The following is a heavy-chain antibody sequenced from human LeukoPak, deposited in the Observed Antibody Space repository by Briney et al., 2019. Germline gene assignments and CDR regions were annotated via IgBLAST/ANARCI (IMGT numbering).Heavy chain of an antibody. Sequence: SETLSLTCAVYGGSFSDYYWSWSRQPPGKGLEWIGEINPSGRTNYNTSLKSRVTISVDTSKNQFSLKLSSVAAADTAVYFCARVGYSYVINDWSRTGLGAYPTKYYYHMDVWDKGTTVTVSS. J-gene: IGHJ6*03. CDR3: ARVGYSYVINDWSRTGLGAYPTKYYYHMDV. D-gene: IGHD5-18*01. CDR1: GGSFSDYY. CDR2: INPSGRT. V-gene: IGHV4-34*01.